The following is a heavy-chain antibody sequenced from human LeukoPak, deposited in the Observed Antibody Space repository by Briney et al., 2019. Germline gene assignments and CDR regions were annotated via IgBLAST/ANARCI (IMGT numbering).Heavy chain of an antibody. Sequence: GRSLRLSCVASGFTFSSYGMHWVRQAPGKGLEWVAVISYDGSKRYYGDSVKGRFTISRDNSKNTLYLQMNSLRAEDTAVYYCVKDWGSYFASGSSYFDYWGQGTLVTVSS. CDR3: VKDWGSYFASGSSYFDY. CDR1: GFTFSSYG. J-gene: IGHJ4*02. V-gene: IGHV3-30*18. D-gene: IGHD3-10*01. CDR2: ISYDGSKR.